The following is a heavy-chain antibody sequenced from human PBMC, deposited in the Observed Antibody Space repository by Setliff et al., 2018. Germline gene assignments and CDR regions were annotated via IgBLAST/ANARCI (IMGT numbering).Heavy chain of an antibody. D-gene: IGHD4-17*01. V-gene: IGHV3-66*02. CDR3: ARSGDPKSAFERCLFD. J-gene: IGHJ4*02. CDR2: IYSSGDT. Sequence: PGGSLRLSCAASGFTFSSYAMSWVRQAPGKGLEWVSVIYSSGDTYTADSVRGRFIISRDNSKNMVYLQMNSLRSEDTALYFCARSGDPKSAFERCLFDWGQGTLVTVSS. CDR1: GFTFSSYA.